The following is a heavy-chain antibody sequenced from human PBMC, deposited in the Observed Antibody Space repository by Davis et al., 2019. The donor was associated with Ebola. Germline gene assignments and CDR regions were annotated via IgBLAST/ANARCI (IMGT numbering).Heavy chain of an antibody. Sequence: GGSLRLSCAASGFTFSNYAISWVRQAPGKGLEWVSAITSVGNTFYTDSVRGRFSISSDNSENTLDLQMDSLRAEGTAVYYCAREHGPGQWYLDFWGRGTLVSVSS. CDR1: GFTFSNYA. V-gene: IGHV3-23*01. J-gene: IGHJ2*01. D-gene: IGHD4-17*01. CDR3: AREHGPGQWYLDF. CDR2: ITSVGNT.